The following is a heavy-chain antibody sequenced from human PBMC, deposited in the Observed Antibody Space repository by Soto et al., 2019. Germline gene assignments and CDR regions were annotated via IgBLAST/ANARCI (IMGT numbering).Heavy chain of an antibody. J-gene: IGHJ4*02. CDR1: GFTFSDYY. Sequence: PGGSLRLSCAASGFTFSDYYMSWIRQAPGKGLEWVSYISSSGSTIYYADSVKGRFTISRDNAKNSLYLQMNSLRAEDTAVYYCARTGERSLEWPPEYYFDYWGQGTLVTVSS. V-gene: IGHV3-11*01. CDR2: ISSSGSTI. CDR3: ARTGERSLEWPPEYYFDY. D-gene: IGHD3-3*01.